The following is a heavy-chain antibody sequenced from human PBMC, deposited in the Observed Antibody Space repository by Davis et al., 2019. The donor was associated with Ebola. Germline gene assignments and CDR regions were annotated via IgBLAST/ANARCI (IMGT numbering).Heavy chain of an antibody. J-gene: IGHJ6*03. CDR3: ARSPGPYYLDV. Sequence: GGSLRLSCAASGSTFSSYAMHWVRQAPGKGLEWISYIDIYGSPIYYADSVKGRFTISRDNAKNSVFLQMHSLRDDDAALYYCARSPGPYYLDVWGKGTTVTVSS. CDR1: GSTFSSYA. V-gene: IGHV3-48*02. CDR2: IDIYGSPI.